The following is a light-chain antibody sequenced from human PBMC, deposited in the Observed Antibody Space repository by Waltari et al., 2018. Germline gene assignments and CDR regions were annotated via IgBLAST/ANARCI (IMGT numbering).Light chain of an antibody. CDR1: QSVSSN. CDR3: LQYNNWPPYT. J-gene: IGKJ2*01. Sequence: EIVMTQSPATLSVSPGERATLSCRARQSVSSNLAWYQQKPGQAPRLLIHGASTRATGIPARFSGSWSGTEFTLTISSLQSEDFAVYYCLQYNNWPPYTFGQGTKLEIK. V-gene: IGKV3-15*01. CDR2: GAS.